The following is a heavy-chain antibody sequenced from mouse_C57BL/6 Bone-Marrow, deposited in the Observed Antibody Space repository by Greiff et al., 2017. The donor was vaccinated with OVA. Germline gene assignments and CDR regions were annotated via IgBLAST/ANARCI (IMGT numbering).Heavy chain of an antibody. CDR3: ASPDYYGSPPWFAY. CDR1: GYTFTSYW. J-gene: IGHJ3*01. Sequence: QVQLQQPGAELVRPGPSVKLSCKASGYTFTSYWMHWVKQRPGQGLEWIGVIDPSDSYTNYNQKFKGKATLTVDTSSSTAYMQLSSLTSEDSAVYYCASPDYYGSPPWFAYWGQGTLVTVSA. V-gene: IGHV1-59*01. CDR2: IDPSDSYT. D-gene: IGHD1-1*01.